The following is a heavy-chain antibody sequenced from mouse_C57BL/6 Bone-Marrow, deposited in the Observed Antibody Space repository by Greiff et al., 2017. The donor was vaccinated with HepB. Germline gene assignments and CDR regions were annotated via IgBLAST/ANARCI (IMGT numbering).Heavy chain of an antibody. J-gene: IGHJ3*01. CDR3: ARRLLQAY. Sequence: EVQVVESGGDLVKPGGSLKLSCAASGFTFSSYGMSWVRQTPDKRLEWVATISSGGSYTYYPDSVKGRFTISRDNAKNTLYLQMSSLKSEDTAMYYCARRLLQAYWGQGTLVTVSA. D-gene: IGHD2-3*01. CDR2: ISSGGSYT. V-gene: IGHV5-6*01. CDR1: GFTFSSYG.